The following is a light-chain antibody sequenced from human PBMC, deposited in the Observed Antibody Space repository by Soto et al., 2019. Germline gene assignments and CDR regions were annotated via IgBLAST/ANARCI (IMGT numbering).Light chain of an antibody. CDR2: GTS. Sequence: DIPLTQSPSSLSASEGDTVTITCRASHSINSHVNWYQQKSGEAPKFLIYGTSDLHTGVPSRFSGSGSGTDFTLTISSLQPEDCAIYYCQQSYSPPFTFGQGTKLEIK. V-gene: IGKV1-39*01. J-gene: IGKJ2*01. CDR3: QQSYSPPFT. CDR1: HSINSH.